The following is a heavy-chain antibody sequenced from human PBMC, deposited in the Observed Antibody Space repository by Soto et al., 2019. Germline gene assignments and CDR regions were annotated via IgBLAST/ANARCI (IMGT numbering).Heavy chain of an antibody. V-gene: IGHV4-30-2*01. CDR3: ARGHDSNDT. CDR2: IYHSGST. Sequence: QLQLQASGAGLVKPSQTLSLTCAVSGGSISSGDYSWSWIRQTPGKGLEWIGYIYHSGSTYYNPSLKRRVAVSLDSSRHQFSLKLTSVTAADTAVYYCARGHDSNDTWGQGTLVTVSS. CDR1: GGSISSGDYS. J-gene: IGHJ5*02. D-gene: IGHD3-22*01.